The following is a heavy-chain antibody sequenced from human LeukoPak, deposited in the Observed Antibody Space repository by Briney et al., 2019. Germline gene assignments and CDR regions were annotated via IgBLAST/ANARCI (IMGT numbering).Heavy chain of an antibody. CDR1: GFTFNSYA. Sequence: GGSLGLSCAASGFTFNSYAMNWVRQAPGKGLEWVSAISGSGGSTYYADSVKGRFTISRDNSKNTLYLQMNSLRAEDTAVYYCAREYSSSSFYYYGMDVWGQGTTVTVSS. V-gene: IGHV3-23*01. J-gene: IGHJ6*02. CDR2: ISGSGGST. D-gene: IGHD6-6*01. CDR3: AREYSSSSFYYYGMDV.